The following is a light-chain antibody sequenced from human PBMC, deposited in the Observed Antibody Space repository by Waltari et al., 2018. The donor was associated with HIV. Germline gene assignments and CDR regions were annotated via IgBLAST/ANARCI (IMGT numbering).Light chain of an antibody. J-gene: IGLJ2*01. CDR3: AAWDGSLSAYVL. CDR1: SSNIGSNY. Sequence: QSVLTQPPSASGTPGQRVTISCSGSSSNIGSNYVYWYQQRPGTAPKLLIYRNNPRPSGVPDRFSGSKSGTSASLAISGLRSDDEADYYCAAWDGSLSAYVLFGGGTKLTVL. CDR2: RNN. V-gene: IGLV1-47*01.